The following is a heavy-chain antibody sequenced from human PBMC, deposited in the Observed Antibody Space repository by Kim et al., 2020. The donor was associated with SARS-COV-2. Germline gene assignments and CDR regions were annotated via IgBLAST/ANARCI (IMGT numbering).Heavy chain of an antibody. D-gene: IGHD3-10*01. Sequence: SETLSLTCTVSGASLSGYYWSWIRQPPGKGLEWIGYVYFSGSTNYKPSLRSRVTLSVDTSKNQFSLKLYSVTAADTAVYYCARHRCDDSGTFDYWGQGALVTVSS. CDR3: ARHRCDDSGTFDY. J-gene: IGHJ4*02. CDR1: GASLSGYY. CDR2: VYFSGST. V-gene: IGHV4-59*08.